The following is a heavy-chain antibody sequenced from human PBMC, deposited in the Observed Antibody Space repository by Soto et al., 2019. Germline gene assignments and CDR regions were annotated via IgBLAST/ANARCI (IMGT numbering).Heavy chain of an antibody. J-gene: IGHJ4*02. D-gene: IGHD1-26*01. V-gene: IGHV4-34*02. Sequence: QVQLQQWGAGLLKPSETLSLTCAVYGGSFSGYYWSWIRQPPVKGLEWIGEINHSGGTNYNPSLNGRVATSVDSPATQFSPKLSSLTAADRAVFCLASLRWEQPSVCDYWGQGALLSVSS. CDR2: INHSGGT. CDR1: GGSFSGYY. CDR3: ASLRWEQPSVCDY.